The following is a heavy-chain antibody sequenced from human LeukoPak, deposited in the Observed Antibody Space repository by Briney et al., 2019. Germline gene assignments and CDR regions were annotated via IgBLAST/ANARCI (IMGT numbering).Heavy chain of an antibody. D-gene: IGHD6-13*01. Sequence: PSETLSLTCAVYGGSFSGYYWSWIRQPPGKGLEWIGEINHSGSTNYNPSLKSRVTMSVDTSKNQFSLKLSSVTAADTAVYYCASKAAAGDNRFDPWGQGTLVTVPS. CDR1: GGSFSGYY. CDR3: ASKAAAGDNRFDP. CDR2: INHSGST. J-gene: IGHJ5*02. V-gene: IGHV4-34*01.